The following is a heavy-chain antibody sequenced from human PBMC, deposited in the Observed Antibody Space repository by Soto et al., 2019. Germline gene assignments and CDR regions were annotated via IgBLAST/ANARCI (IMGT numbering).Heavy chain of an antibody. J-gene: IGHJ6*02. CDR1: GFTFSGSA. CDR3: TADTAMTRYGMDV. Sequence: EVQLVESGGGLVQPGGSLKLSCAASGFTFSGSAMHWVRQASGKGLEWVGRIRSNTNSYATAYAASVKGRFTISRDDSKNTAYLQMNSLKSEDTAVYYCTADTAMTRYGMDVWGQGTTVTVSS. CDR2: IRSNTNSYAT. V-gene: IGHV3-73*02. D-gene: IGHD5-18*01.